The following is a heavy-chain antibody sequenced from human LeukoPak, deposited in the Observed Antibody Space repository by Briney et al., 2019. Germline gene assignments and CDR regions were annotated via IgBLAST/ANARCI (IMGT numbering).Heavy chain of an antibody. J-gene: IGHJ4*02. V-gene: IGHV3-23*01. Sequence: GGSLRLSCAASGFTVSSNYMSWVRQAPGKGLEWVSAISGSGGSTYYADSVKGRFTISRGNSKNTLYLQMNSLRAEDTAVYYCAKDHAYYYDSSGYRHWGQGTLVTVSS. D-gene: IGHD3-22*01. CDR2: ISGSGGST. CDR3: AKDHAYYYDSSGYRH. CDR1: GFTVSSNY.